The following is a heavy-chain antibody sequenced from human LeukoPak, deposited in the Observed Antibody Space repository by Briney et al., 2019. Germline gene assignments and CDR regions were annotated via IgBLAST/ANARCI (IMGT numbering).Heavy chain of an antibody. D-gene: IGHD6-25*01. CDR1: GYTFTSYG. V-gene: IGHV1-8*03. J-gene: IGHJ3*02. Sequence: ASVKVSCKASGYTFTSYGINWVRQATGQGLEWMGWMNPNSGNTGYAQKFQGRVTITTDTSISTAYMELSGLTSEDTAVYYCARELRRDDIWGQGTLVTVSS. CDR3: ARELRRDDI. CDR2: MNPNSGNT.